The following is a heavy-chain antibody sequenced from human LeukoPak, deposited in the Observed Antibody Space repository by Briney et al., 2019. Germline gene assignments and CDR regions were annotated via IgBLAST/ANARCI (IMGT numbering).Heavy chain of an antibody. CDR3: AGGDRNGWYFDY. CDR2: INWNGGST. Sequence: PGGSLRLSCVASGFRFDDHGMSWVRQAPGKGLEWVSGINWNGGSTGYGDSVKGRFTISRDNAKNSLYLQMNSLRAEDTALHYCAGGDRNGWYFDYWGQGILVTVSS. J-gene: IGHJ4*02. V-gene: IGHV3-20*04. CDR1: GFRFDDHG. D-gene: IGHD6-19*01.